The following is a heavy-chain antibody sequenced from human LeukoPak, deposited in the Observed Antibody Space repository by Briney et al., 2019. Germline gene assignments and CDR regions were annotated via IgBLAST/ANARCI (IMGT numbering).Heavy chain of an antibody. CDR1: GHTFTVYY. CDR2: INPDSGET. J-gene: IGHJ4*02. D-gene: IGHD4-11*01. CDR3: ARDRDYSKTERGFDY. V-gene: IGHV1-2*02. Sequence: ASLKVSSKTSGHTFTVYYIHRVRHAPGQGLEWMGCINPDSGETKSTQKFQGRVTMTRDTSISTAYMELSRVTSDDTAVYYCARDRDYSKTERGFDYWGQGTLVTVSS.